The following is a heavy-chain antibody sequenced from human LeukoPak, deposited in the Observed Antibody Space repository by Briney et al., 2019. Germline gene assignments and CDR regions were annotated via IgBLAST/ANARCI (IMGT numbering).Heavy chain of an antibody. CDR1: GDTSGRYG. D-gene: IGHD2-8*02. CDR3: AREGGEFCTGGACHHWYFAL. V-gene: IGHV1-69*04. J-gene: IGHJ2*01. CDR2: NIPMFGVT. Sequence: SVKVSCKASGDTSGRYGISWVRQAPGQGPEWMGRNIPMFGVTKYVEKFQGRVTITADTSKSTVYMELSSLTSEDTAVYFCAREGGEFCTGGACHHWYFALWGRGTLVTVSS.